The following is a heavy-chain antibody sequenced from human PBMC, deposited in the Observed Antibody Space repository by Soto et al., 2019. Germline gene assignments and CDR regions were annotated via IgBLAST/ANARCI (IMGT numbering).Heavy chain of an antibody. CDR2: IDPSDSYI. J-gene: IGHJ6*02. Sequence: GESLKISCKGSGYSFTKYWISWVRQMPGKGLEWMGRIDPSDSYINYSPSFQGHVTISADRSINTAYLQWSSLRASDTAIYYCARHYICRGGDCYYYGMDVWGQGTTVTVSS. CDR1: GYSFTKYW. V-gene: IGHV5-10-1*01. D-gene: IGHD3-16*01. CDR3: ARHYICRGGDCYYYGMDV.